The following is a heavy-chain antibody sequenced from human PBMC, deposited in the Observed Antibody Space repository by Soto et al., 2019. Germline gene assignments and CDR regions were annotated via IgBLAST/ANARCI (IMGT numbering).Heavy chain of an antibody. D-gene: IGHD3-10*01. CDR1: GFTFSSYA. CDR3: AKAGNPITMVRGGHYYFYGMDA. Sequence: GGSLRLSCAASGFTFSSYAMSWVRQAPGKGLEWVSAISGSGGSTYYADSVKGRFTISRDNSKNTLYLQMNSLRAEDTAVYYCAKAGNPITMVRGGHYYFYGMDAWGQGTTVTVSS. CDR2: ISGSGGST. J-gene: IGHJ6*02. V-gene: IGHV3-23*01.